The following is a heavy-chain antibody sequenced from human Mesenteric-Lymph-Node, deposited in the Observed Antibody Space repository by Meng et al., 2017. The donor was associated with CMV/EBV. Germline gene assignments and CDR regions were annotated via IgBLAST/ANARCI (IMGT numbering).Heavy chain of an antibody. Sequence: GGSLRLSCAASGFTFSSYWMSWVRQAPGKGLEWVANIKQDGSEKYYVDSVKGRFTISRDNAKNSLFLQMNSLRAEDTAVYYCARAARGGLPWLFDYWGQGTLVTVSS. V-gene: IGHV3-7*01. CDR3: ARAARGGLPWLFDY. CDR2: IKQDGSEK. CDR1: GFTFSSYW. D-gene: IGHD6-6*01. J-gene: IGHJ4*02.